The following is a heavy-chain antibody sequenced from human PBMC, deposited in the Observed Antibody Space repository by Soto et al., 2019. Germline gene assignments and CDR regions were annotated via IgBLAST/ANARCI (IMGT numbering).Heavy chain of an antibody. D-gene: IGHD3-10*01. J-gene: IGHJ4*02. CDR2: INPNGGST. CDR1: GYTFTSYY. CDR3: SRGLGSGDY. V-gene: IGHV1-46*03. Sequence: QVQLVQSGAEVKNPGASVTASCRASGYTFTSYYIHWVRQAPGQGLEWMAIINPNGGSTNYAQRFQGRVTVTRDTSTSIVYMELSSLRSEDTAVYYCSRGLGSGDYWGQGTLVTVSS.